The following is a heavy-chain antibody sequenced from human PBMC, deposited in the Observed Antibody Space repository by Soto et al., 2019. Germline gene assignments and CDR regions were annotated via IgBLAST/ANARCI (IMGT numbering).Heavy chain of an antibody. J-gene: IGHJ4*02. D-gene: IGHD2-21*02. CDR1: GFNVNSDY. CDR2: IYSGETT. Sequence: GGSLRLSCAASGFNVNSDYMNWVRQTPGKGLEWVASIYSGETTYYADSVRGRFTISSDKSKNTLYFQLSSLRIEDTAVYYCTRDGRGLGRLSLFEYWGQGVLVTVSA. CDR3: TRDGRGLGRLSLFEY. V-gene: IGHV3-53*01.